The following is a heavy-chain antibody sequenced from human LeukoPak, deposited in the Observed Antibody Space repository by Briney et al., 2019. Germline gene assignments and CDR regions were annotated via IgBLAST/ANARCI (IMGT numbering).Heavy chain of an antibody. Sequence: ASVKVSCKASGYTFTGYYMHWVRQAPGQGLEWMGWINPNSGGTNYAQKFQGRVTMTRDTSISTAYMELSRLRSDDTAVYYCARDWAGAAGTLFDYWGQGTLVTVSS. V-gene: IGHV1-2*02. D-gene: IGHD6-13*01. CDR2: INPNSGGT. CDR3: ARDWAGAAGTLFDY. CDR1: GYTFTGYY. J-gene: IGHJ4*02.